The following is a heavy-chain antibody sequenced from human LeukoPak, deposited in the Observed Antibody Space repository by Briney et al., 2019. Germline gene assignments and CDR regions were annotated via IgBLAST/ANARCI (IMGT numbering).Heavy chain of an antibody. CDR3: ARGPGTWYYY. D-gene: IGHD6-13*01. CDR2: INHSGST. Sequence: SETLSLTCAVYGGSFSGYYWSWIRQPPGKGLEWIGEINHSGSTNYNPSLESRVTISIDTSKNQFSLKLSSVTAADTALYYCARGPGTWYYYWGQGTLVTVSS. V-gene: IGHV4-34*01. J-gene: IGHJ4*02. CDR1: GGSFSGYY.